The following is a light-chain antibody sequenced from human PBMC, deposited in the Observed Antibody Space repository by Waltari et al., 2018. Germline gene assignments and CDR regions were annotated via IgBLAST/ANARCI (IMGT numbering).Light chain of an antibody. Sequence: DIQLTQSPSFLSASVGDRVTITCRASQDISSSLAWYHQKPGRAPKLLIYAASTLQSGVPSSLSGSGSGTEFTLTISSLQPEDFVTYYCQQVNNYPFTFGPGTILDVK. CDR2: AAS. CDR3: QQVNNYPFT. CDR1: QDISSS. J-gene: IGKJ3*01. V-gene: IGKV1-9*01.